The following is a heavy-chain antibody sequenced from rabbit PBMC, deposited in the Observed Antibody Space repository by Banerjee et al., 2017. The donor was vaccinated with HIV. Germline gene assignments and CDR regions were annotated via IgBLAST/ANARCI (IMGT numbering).Heavy chain of an antibody. CDR1: GFSFSSNYW. D-gene: IGHD8-1*01. CDR3: ARYAISSYQWESINL. J-gene: IGHJ4*01. Sequence: QSLEESGGDLVQPGASLTLTCTASGFSFSSNYWICWVRQAPGKGLEWIACIYAGSSGSTYCASWAKGRFTISKTSSTTVTLQMTSLTAADTATYFCARYAISSYQWESINLWGPGTLVT. V-gene: IGHV1S40*01. CDR2: IYAGSSGST.